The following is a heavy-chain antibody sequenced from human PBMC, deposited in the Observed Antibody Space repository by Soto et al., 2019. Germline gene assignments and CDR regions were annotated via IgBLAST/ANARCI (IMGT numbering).Heavy chain of an antibody. CDR1: GYTFTSYD. CDR2: MNPNSGNT. V-gene: IGHV1-8*01. J-gene: IGHJ5*02. CDR3: ASEPEQWLVTGGFDP. D-gene: IGHD6-19*01. Sequence: QVQLVQSGAEVKKPGASVKVSCKASGYTFTSYDINWVRQSTGQGLEWMGWMNPNSGNTGYAQKFQGRVTMTRNTSISTAYMELSSLRSEDTAVYYCASEPEQWLVTGGFDPWGQGTLVTVSS.